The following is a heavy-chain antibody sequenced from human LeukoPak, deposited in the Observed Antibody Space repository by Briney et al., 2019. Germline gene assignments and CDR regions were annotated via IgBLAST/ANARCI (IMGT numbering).Heavy chain of an antibody. D-gene: IGHD3-22*01. CDR2: IYYSGST. V-gene: IGHV4-39*01. CDR1: GGSISSSSYY. Sequence: SETLSLTCTVSGGSISSSSYYWGWIRQPPGKGLEWIGSIYYSGSTYYNPSLKSRVTISVDTSKNQFSLKLSSVTAADTAVYYCARSQLHYYDSSGYYRDRRGVYNWFDPWGQGTLVTVSS. J-gene: IGHJ5*02. CDR3: ARSQLHYYDSSGYYRDRRGVYNWFDP.